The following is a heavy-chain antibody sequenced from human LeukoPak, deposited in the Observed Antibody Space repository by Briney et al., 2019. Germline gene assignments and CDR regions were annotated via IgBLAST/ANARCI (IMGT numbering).Heavy chain of an antibody. Sequence: SETLSLTCTVSGGSISGFHWSWIRQPPGKGLEWVGYIHYSGGTDYNPSLKSRVTISVDTSKNQFSLKLSSVTAADTAVYYCTRHLDYYGSGSYEYWGQGTLVTVSS. CDR1: GGSISGFH. D-gene: IGHD3-10*01. CDR3: TRHLDYYGSGSYEY. J-gene: IGHJ4*02. CDR2: IHYSGGT. V-gene: IGHV4-59*08.